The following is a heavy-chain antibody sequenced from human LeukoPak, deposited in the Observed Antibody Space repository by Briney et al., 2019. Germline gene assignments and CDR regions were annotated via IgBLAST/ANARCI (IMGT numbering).Heavy chain of an antibody. Sequence: GGSLRLSCAAPGFTVSSNYMSWVRQAPGKGLEWVSVIYSGGSTYYADSVKGRFTIPRHNSKSTLYLQMNSLRAEDTAVYYCASNSIAAAEGLLLLDYWGQGTLVTVSS. V-gene: IGHV3-53*04. D-gene: IGHD6-13*01. CDR1: GFTVSSNY. CDR2: IYSGGST. CDR3: ASNSIAAAEGLLLLDY. J-gene: IGHJ4*02.